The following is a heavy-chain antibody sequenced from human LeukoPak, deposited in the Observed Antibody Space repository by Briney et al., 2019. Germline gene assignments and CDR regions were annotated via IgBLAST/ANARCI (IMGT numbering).Heavy chain of an antibody. Sequence: GGSLRLSCAASGFTFSDYYMSWIRQAPGKGLEWVSYISSSGSTIYYADSVKGRFTISRDNAKNSLYLQMNSLRAEDTAVYYCARDNYYDSSGSDYFDYWGQGTLVTASS. CDR1: GFTFSDYY. CDR3: ARDNYYDSSGSDYFDY. J-gene: IGHJ4*02. D-gene: IGHD3-22*01. V-gene: IGHV3-11*01. CDR2: ISSSGSTI.